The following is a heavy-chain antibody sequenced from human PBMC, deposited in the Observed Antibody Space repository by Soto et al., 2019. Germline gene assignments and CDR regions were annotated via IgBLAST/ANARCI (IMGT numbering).Heavy chain of an antibody. CDR1: GYAFSRYG. J-gene: IGHJ6*02. CDR3: AKNGHPPYYYYGMDV. CDR2: ISGYNGDT. Sequence: ASVKVSCKASGYAFSRYGISWVRQAPGQGLEWMGWISGYNGDTNYAQNLQGRVTMTLDTFTSTTYMELRSLTSDDTAVYFCAKNGHPPYYYYGMDVWGQGTTVTVSS. V-gene: IGHV1-18*01. D-gene: IGHD2-8*01.